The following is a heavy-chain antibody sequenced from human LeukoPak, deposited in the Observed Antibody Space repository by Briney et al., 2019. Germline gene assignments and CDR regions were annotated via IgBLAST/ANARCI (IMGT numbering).Heavy chain of an antibody. V-gene: IGHV3-11*04. D-gene: IGHD6-19*01. J-gene: IGHJ4*02. CDR3: AKQQYSSGWYVPYYFDY. CDR2: ISSSSSTI. CDR1: GFTFSDYN. Sequence: GGSLRLSCAASGFTFSDYNMRWIRQAPGKGLEWVSYISSSSSTIYYADSVKGRFTISRDNAKNSLYLQMNSLRAEDTAVYYCAKQQYSSGWYVPYYFDYWGQGTLVTVSS.